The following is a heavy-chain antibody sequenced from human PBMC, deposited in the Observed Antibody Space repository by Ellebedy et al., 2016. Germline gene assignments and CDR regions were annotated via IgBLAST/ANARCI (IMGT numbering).Heavy chain of an antibody. CDR1: GFTVSSNY. V-gene: IGHV3-53*01. J-gene: IGHJ4*02. D-gene: IGHD1-26*01. CDR2: IYSGGST. CDR3: ARDPGGSYYY. Sequence: GGSLRLXXAASGFTVSSNYMSWVRQAPGKGLEWVSVIYSGGSTYYADSVKGRFTISRDNSKNTLYLQMNSLRAEDTAVYYCARDPGGSYYYWGQGTLVTVSS.